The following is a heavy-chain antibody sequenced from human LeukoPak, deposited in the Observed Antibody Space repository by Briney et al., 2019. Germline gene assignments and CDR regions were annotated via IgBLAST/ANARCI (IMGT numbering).Heavy chain of an antibody. Sequence: ASVKVSCKASGYTFTSYDINWVRQATGQGLEWMGWMNPNSGNTGYAQKFQGRVTMTRNTSISTAYMELSSLRSEDTAVYYCARGVPYGSGSYYAYWFDPWGQGTLVTVSS. V-gene: IGHV1-8*01. J-gene: IGHJ5*02. CDR1: GYTFTSYD. D-gene: IGHD3-10*01. CDR3: ARGVPYGSGSYYAYWFDP. CDR2: MNPNSGNT.